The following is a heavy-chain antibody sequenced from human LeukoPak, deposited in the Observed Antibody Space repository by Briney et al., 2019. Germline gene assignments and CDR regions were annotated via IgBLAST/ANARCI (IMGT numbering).Heavy chain of an antibody. J-gene: IGHJ3*02. CDR3: AKTVSPPDASYI. Sequence: PGGSRRLSCAAPGFTFDDYAMNWVRQAPGKGLEWVSLISGDGGVTYSADSVKGRFTISRDNRKNSAYLQMDSLRPEDTPLYYCAKTVSPPDASYIWGRGTMVTVSS. CDR2: ISGDGGVT. V-gene: IGHV3-43*02. CDR1: GFTFDDYA. D-gene: IGHD3-16*01.